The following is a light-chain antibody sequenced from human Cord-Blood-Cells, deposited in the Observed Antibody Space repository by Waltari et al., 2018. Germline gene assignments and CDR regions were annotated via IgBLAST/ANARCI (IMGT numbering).Light chain of an antibody. CDR3: CSYAGSYTWV. Sequence: QSALTQPPSVSGSPGQSVTISCTGTSSDVGGYHHFPWYQQHPGKAPKLMIYDVSKRPSGVPDRFSGSKSGNTASLTISGLQAEDEADYYCCSYAGSYTWVFGGGTKLTVL. CDR1: SSDVGGYHH. CDR2: DVS. V-gene: IGLV2-11*01. J-gene: IGLJ3*02.